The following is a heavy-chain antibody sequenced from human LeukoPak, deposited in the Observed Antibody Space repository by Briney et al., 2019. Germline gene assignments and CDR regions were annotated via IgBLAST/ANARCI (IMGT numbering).Heavy chain of an antibody. CDR1: GYTFTSYG. V-gene: IGHV1-18*01. CDR3: ARDAPMIVVGNRFDY. J-gene: IGHJ4*02. CDR2: ISAYNGNT. Sequence: ASVKVSCKASGYTFTSYGISWVRQAPGQGLEWMGWISAYNGNTNYAQKLQGRVTMTTDTSTSTAYMELRSLRSDDTAVYYCARDAPMIVVGNRFDYWGQGTLVTVSS. D-gene: IGHD3-22*01.